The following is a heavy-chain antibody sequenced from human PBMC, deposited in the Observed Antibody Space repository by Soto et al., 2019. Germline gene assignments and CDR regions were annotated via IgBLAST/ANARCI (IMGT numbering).Heavy chain of an antibody. CDR2: ISAYNGNT. CDR3: VRQSTLMAFEHYGLDV. V-gene: IGHV1-18*04. D-gene: IGHD1-1*01. J-gene: IGHJ6*02. CDR1: GYTFTSYG. Sequence: QVQLVQSGAEVKKPGASVKVSCKASGYTFTSYGISWVRQAPGQGLEWMGWISAYNGNTKDAQKFQGRVTMSTDTSTSTGYMELRSLRSDVTAVYYCVRQSTLMAFEHYGLDVWGQGTTVTVSS.